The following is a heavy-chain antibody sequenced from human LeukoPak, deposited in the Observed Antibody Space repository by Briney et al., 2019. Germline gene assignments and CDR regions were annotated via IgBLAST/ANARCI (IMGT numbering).Heavy chain of an antibody. Sequence: ASVKVSCKASGYTFTGYYIHWVRQAPGQGLEWMGWINPNSGGTNYAQKFQGRVTMTRDTSISTAYMELSRLRSDDTAVYYCARDIAAAGTPLGYWGQGTLVTVSS. CDR2: INPNSGGT. CDR1: GYTFTGYY. J-gene: IGHJ4*02. V-gene: IGHV1-2*02. CDR3: ARDIAAAGTPLGY. D-gene: IGHD6-13*01.